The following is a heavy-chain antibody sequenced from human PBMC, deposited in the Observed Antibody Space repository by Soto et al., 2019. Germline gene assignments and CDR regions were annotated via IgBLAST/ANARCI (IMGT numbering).Heavy chain of an antibody. CDR3: ARARSPRYVGRGVIFDY. V-gene: IGHV3-11*01. Sequence: GESLKISCAASGFTFSDYYMSWIRQAPGKGLEWVSYISSSGSTIYYADSVKGRFTISRDNAKNSLYLQMNSLRAEDTAVYYCARARSPRYVGRGVIFDYWGQGTLVTVSS. J-gene: IGHJ4*02. CDR2: ISSSGSTI. CDR1: GFTFSDYY. D-gene: IGHD3-10*01.